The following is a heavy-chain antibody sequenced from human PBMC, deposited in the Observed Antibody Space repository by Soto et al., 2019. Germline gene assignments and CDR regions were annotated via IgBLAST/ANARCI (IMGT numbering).Heavy chain of an antibody. CDR2: IIPAFDAT. Sequence: QVQLVQSGAELRRPGSSVKVSCTASGGTFSTYDISWVRQAPGQGLEWMGGIIPAFDATKFAQKFQGRLTITADKSTGTVYMELCSLSSEDTAVYYCARLGHPGHWGPGTLVIVSS. CDR1: GGTFSTYD. CDR3: ARLGHPGH. V-gene: IGHV1-69*06. J-gene: IGHJ4*02.